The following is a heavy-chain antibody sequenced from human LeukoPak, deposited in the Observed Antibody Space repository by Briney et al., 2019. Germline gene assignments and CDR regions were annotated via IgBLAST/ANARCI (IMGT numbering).Heavy chain of an antibody. CDR3: ARIGGGATYYFDY. CDR1: GYSISSSNW. CDR2: IYYSGST. J-gene: IGHJ4*02. V-gene: IGHV4-28*01. Sequence: SDTLSLACAVSGYSISSSNWWGWIRQPPGKGLELIGYIYYSGSTYYNPSLKSRVTMSVDTSKNQFSLKLSSVTAGDTAMYFCARIGGGATYYFDYWGQGTLVTVSS. D-gene: IGHD1-26*01.